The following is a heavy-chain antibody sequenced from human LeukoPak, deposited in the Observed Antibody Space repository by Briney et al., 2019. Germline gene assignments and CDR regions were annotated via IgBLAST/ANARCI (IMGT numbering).Heavy chain of an antibody. CDR2: ISGSGGNT. CDR3: AKGGQQLVRFNWFDP. CDR1: GFTFDDYA. D-gene: IGHD6-13*01. Sequence: PGGSLRLSCAASGFTFDDYAMHWVRQAPGKGLEWVSGISGSGGNTYYADSVKGRFTISRDNSKNTLYLQMNSLRAEDTAVYYCAKGGQQLVRFNWFDPWGQGTLATVSS. V-gene: IGHV3-23*01. J-gene: IGHJ5*02.